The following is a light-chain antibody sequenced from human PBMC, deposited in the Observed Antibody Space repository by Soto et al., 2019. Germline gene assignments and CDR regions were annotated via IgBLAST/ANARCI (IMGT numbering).Light chain of an antibody. CDR1: QDISNY. CDR2: DAS. J-gene: IGKJ4*01. Sequence: DIQMTQSPSSLSASVGDRVTITCQASQDISNYLNWYQQKPGKAPKLPIYDASNLETGVTSRFSGSGSGTDFTFTISSLQPEDIATYYCQQYDNLPLTLGGGTKVDIK. CDR3: QQYDNLPLT. V-gene: IGKV1-33*01.